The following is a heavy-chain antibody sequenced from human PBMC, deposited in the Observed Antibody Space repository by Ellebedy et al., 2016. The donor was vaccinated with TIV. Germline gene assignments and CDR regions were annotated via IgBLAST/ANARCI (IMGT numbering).Heavy chain of an antibody. V-gene: IGHV1-46*01. CDR1: GNTFTSYY. J-gene: IGHJ3*02. CDR3: SREGPLASPGINDAFYI. Sequence: ASVKVSCKASGNTFTSYYMHWVRQAPGQGLEWMGIVYPSGGRTFYAQKFQGRVTIPRDTSTSTVYMELNSLRSEDTAVYYCSREGPLASPGINDAFYIWGQGTLVTVSS. CDR2: VYPSGGRT. D-gene: IGHD6-13*01.